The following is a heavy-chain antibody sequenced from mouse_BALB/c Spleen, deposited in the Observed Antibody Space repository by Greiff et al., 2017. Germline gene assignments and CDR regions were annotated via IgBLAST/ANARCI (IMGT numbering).Heavy chain of an antibody. CDR1: GYTFTSYW. D-gene: IGHD4-1*01. CDR3: AKNWDAFDY. CDR2: ISPSTGYT. V-gene: IGHV1-7*01. Sequence: QVQLQQSGAELAKPGASVKMSCKASGYTFTSYWMHWVKQRPGQGLEWIGYISPSTGYTEYNQKFKDKATLTADKSSSTAYMQLSSLTSEDSAVYYCAKNWDAFDYWGQGTTLTVSS. J-gene: IGHJ2*01.